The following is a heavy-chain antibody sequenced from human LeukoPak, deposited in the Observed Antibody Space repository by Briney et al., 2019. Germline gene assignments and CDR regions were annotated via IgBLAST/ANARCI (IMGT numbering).Heavy chain of an antibody. CDR2: IYYCGST. Sequence: SETLSLTCTVSGGSISSYYWSWIRQPPGKGLEWIGYIYYCGSTNYNPSLKSRVTISVDTSKNQFSLKLSSVTAADTAVYYCARDDSSSDHDAFDIWGQGTMVTVSS. V-gene: IGHV4-59*01. D-gene: IGHD6-19*01. J-gene: IGHJ3*02. CDR3: ARDDSSSDHDAFDI. CDR1: GGSISSYY.